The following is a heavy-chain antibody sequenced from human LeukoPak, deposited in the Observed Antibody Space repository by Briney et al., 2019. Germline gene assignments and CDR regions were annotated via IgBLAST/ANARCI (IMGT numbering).Heavy chain of an antibody. CDR2: TSGSGRSI. Sequence: GGSLRLSCAASGFTFSTYAMSWVCQAPGKGLEWVSGTSGSGRSIHYADSVKGRFTISRDNSKNTLYLQMNSLRADDTAVYYCAKDMNSWRDGSGLGDYFDYWGQGTLVTVS. CDR1: GFTFSTYA. D-gene: IGHD6-19*01. V-gene: IGHV3-23*01. J-gene: IGHJ4*02. CDR3: AKDMNSWRDGSGLGDYFDY.